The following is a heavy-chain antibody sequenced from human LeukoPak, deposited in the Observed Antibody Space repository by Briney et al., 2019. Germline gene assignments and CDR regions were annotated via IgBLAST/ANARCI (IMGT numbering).Heavy chain of an antibody. CDR1: GYTFTNYA. CDR2: INADNGNT. D-gene: IGHD2-2*01. V-gene: IGHV1-3*01. J-gene: IGHJ6*04. Sequence: WASVKVSCKASGYTFTNYAMHWVRQAPGQRLGWMGWINADNGNTKYSQKFQGRVTITRDTSASTAYMELSSLRSEDTAVYYCARAIYCSSTSCYYLPYYYGMDVWGKGTTVTVSS. CDR3: ARAIYCSSTSCYYLPYYYGMDV.